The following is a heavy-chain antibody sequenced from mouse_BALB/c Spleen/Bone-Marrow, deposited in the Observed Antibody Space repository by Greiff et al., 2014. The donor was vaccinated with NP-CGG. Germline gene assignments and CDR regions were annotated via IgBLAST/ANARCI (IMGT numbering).Heavy chain of an antibody. J-gene: IGHJ2*01. V-gene: IGHV7-3*02. Sequence: EVHLVESGGGLVQPGGSLRLSCTTSGFTFTDYFMTWVRQPPGKALEWSGFIRNKPNGYTTEYNPSVKGRFTISRDNSQGILYLQMNTLRAEDSAIYYCARDYSGYFDFWGQGTTLTVSS. CDR3: ARDYSGYFDF. CDR1: GFTFTDYF. CDR2: IRNKPNGYTT. D-gene: IGHD5-1*01.